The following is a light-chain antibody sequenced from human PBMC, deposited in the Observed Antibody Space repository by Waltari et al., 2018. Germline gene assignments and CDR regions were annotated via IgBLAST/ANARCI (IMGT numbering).Light chain of an antibody. V-gene: IGKV3-15*01. J-gene: IGKJ1*01. CDR3: QQYNNWPPWT. CDR2: GAS. CDR1: QSVSSN. Sequence: EIVMTQSPATLSVSPGERATLSCRASQSVSSNLAWYQQKPGQAPRPLIYGASTGATGIPARFSGSGSGTEFTLTISSLQSEDFAVYYCQQYNNWPPWTFGQGTKVEIK.